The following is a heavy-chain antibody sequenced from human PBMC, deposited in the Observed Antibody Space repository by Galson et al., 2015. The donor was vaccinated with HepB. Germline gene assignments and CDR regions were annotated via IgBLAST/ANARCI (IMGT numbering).Heavy chain of an antibody. CDR3: ATKGGSNSGSYYADYYYGMDV. V-gene: IGHV5-10-1*01. Sequence: QSGAEVKKPGESLRISCKGSGYSFTSYWISWVRQMPGKGLEWMGRIDPSDSYTNYSPSFQGHVTISADKSISTAYLQWSSLKASDTAMYYCATKGGSNSGSYYADYYYGMDVWGQGTTVTVSS. CDR2: IDPSDSYT. D-gene: IGHD1-26*01. J-gene: IGHJ6*02. CDR1: GYSFTSYW.